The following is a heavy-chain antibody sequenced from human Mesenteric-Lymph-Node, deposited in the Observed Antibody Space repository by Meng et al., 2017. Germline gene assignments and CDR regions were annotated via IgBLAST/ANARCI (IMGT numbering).Heavy chain of an antibody. J-gene: IGHJ4*02. V-gene: IGHV4-4*02. CDR2: VYHSGSP. CDR1: GGSISSNVW. Sequence: QMQGSGPGRVKPSGTLSLTCAVPGGSISSNVWWSWVRRTPAKGLEWIGEVYHSGSPNYNPSLMSRVTISVDKSKNHFSLNVNSVTAADTAVYYCASRLVGLRTYYFDNWGQGTLVTVSS. CDR3: ASRLVGLRTYYFDN. D-gene: IGHD3-9*01.